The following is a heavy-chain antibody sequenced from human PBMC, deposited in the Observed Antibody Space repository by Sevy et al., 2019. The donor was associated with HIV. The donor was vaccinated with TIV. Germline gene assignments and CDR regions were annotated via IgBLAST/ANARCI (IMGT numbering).Heavy chain of an antibody. V-gene: IGHV3-11*01. Sequence: GGSLRLSCAASGFSFSDFYMSWIRQAPGKGLEWVSFISSDGATIYYADSVKGRFTVSRDNARNSMSLQMSSLRGDDTAVYYCAGGARPQNWGQGTLVTVSS. J-gene: IGHJ4*02. CDR3: AGGARPQN. CDR2: ISSDGATI. CDR1: GFSFSDFY.